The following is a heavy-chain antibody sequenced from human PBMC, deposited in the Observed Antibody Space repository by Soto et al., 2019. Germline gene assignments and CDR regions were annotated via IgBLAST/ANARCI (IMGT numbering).Heavy chain of an antibody. CDR2: VYYSGTT. J-gene: IGHJ4*02. Sequence: SETLSLTCTVSGGSISSSSYYWGWIRQPPGKGLEWIGNVYYSGTTNYNPSLKSRVTISADTSKNQFSLKMSSVTAADTAVYYCGRRWFGYGYPNWGQGTLVTVSS. D-gene: IGHD5-12*01. V-gene: IGHV4-39*01. CDR3: GRRWFGYGYPN. CDR1: GGSISSSSYY.